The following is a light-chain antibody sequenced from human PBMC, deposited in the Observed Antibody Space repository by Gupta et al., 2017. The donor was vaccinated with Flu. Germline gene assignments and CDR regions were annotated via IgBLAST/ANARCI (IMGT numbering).Light chain of an antibody. Sequence: PSFVSASVGDRVIITCRASLDISSWLAWYQQKPGKAPKLLMYATSNLHSDVPSTFSGRGSGTDFTLTISSLQPEDVATYYCQQSHNFPRTFGQGTKVEIK. CDR3: QQSHNFPRT. V-gene: IGKV1-12*01. CDR2: ATS. J-gene: IGKJ1*01. CDR1: LDISSW.